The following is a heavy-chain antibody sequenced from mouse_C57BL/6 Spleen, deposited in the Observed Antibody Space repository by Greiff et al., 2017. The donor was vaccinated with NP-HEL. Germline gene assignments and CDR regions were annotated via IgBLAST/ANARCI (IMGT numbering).Heavy chain of an antibody. D-gene: IGHD2-10*02. CDR3: ARGYGNYVYYFDY. Sequence: VQLQQSGPELVKPGASVKIPCKASGYTFTDYNMDWVRQSHGKSLEWIGDINPNNGGTIYNQKFKGKATLTVDKSSSTAYMELRSLTSEDTAVYYCARGYGNYVYYFDYWGQGTTLTVSS. V-gene: IGHV1-18*01. CDR1: GYTFTDYN. CDR2: INPNNGGT. J-gene: IGHJ2*01.